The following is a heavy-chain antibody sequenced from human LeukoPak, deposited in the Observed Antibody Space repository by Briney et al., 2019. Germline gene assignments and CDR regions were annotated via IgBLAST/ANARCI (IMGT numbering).Heavy chain of an antibody. V-gene: IGHV4-59*01. D-gene: IGHD5-24*01. CDR1: GESISGFY. CDR2: IYYSGST. Sequence: SETLSLTCTVSGESISGFYWTWIRQPPGKGLEWIGYIYYSGSTNYNPSLRSRVTISVDTSKNQFSLKLSSVTAADTAVYYCARDGPDGYNSYWGQGTLVTVSS. CDR3: ARDGPDGYNSY. J-gene: IGHJ4*02.